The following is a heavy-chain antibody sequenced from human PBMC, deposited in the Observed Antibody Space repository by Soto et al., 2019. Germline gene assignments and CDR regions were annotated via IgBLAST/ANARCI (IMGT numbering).Heavy chain of an antibody. CDR3: ASVVGNYYCYYLDV. Sequence: QVQLQESGPGLVKPSGTLSLTCAVSSGSISSSNWWSWVRQPPGKGLEWIGEIYHSGSTNYNPALKSRGTISVDKSKNHVSLKLSSVTAADTAVYYCASVVGNYYCYYLDVWGKGTTVTVSS. CDR2: IYHSGST. CDR1: SGSISSSNW. J-gene: IGHJ6*03. D-gene: IGHD2-21*01. V-gene: IGHV4-4*02.